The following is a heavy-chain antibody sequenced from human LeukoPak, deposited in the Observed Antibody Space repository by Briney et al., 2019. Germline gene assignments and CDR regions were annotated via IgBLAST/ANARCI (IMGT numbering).Heavy chain of an antibody. CDR2: INWNWCSI. CDR1: RFTFDEYG. Sequence: GGSLRLSCAASRFTFDEYGMSWVRQTAGKGLEGVSGINWNWCSIGYADSVKGRFTVSRDNPKSSLYLQMNSLRAEETAVYYCARDRYYDFWSGYPSTYYYYYYMDVWGKGTTVTVSS. J-gene: IGHJ6*03. D-gene: IGHD3-3*01. V-gene: IGHV3-20*04. CDR3: ARDRYYDFWSGYPSTYYYYYYMDV.